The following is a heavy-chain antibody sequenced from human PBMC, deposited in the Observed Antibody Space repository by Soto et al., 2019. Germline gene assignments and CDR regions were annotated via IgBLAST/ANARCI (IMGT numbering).Heavy chain of an antibody. CDR3: ARDIVNYGLDV. CDR1: GYSFSSNG. V-gene: IGHV1-18*01. Sequence: ASVKVSCKASGYSFSSNGISWVRQAPGQGLEWMGWISTDNGNINYAQKLQGRVTISTDASTNTVHMELRSLRSDDTAVFYCARDIVNYGLDVWGQGXTVTVYS. CDR2: ISTDNGNI. J-gene: IGHJ6*02. D-gene: IGHD1-26*01.